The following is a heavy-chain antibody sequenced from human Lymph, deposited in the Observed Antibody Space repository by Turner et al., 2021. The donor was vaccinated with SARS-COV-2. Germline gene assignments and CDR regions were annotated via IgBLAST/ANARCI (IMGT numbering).Heavy chain of an antibody. V-gene: IGHV3-43*02. CDR3: AKDPGYCSGGSCYSRTYFDF. J-gene: IGHJ4*02. Sequence: GESGGGVVQPGGSLRLSCAASGFTFDVYAMHWVRQAPGKGLEWVSLISGDGGGTYYADSVKGRFTISRDNSKNSLSLQMNSLRAEDTALYYCAKDPGYCSGGSCYSRTYFDFWDQGTLVTVSA. CDR2: ISGDGGGT. CDR1: GFTFDVYA. D-gene: IGHD2-15*01.